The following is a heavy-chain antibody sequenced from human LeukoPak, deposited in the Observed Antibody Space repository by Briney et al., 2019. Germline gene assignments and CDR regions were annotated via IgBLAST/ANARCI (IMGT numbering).Heavy chain of an antibody. J-gene: IGHJ2*01. V-gene: IGHV4-31*03. D-gene: IGHD3-22*01. CDR1: GGSISSGTYY. Sequence: KPSQTLSLTCTVSGGSISSGTYYWGWIRQHPGKGLEWIGYIYYSGRTYYNPSLKSRVTISVDTSRNQFSLKLSSVTAADTAVYYCASYYYDSSGYPNDWYFDLWGRGTLVTVSS. CDR2: IYYSGRT. CDR3: ASYYYDSSGYPNDWYFDL.